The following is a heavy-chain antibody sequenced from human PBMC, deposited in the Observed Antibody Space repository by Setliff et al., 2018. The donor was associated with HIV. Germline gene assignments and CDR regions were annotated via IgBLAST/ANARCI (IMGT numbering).Heavy chain of an antibody. CDR1: GGSISSYY. Sequence: SETLSLTCAVYGGSISSYYWSWVRQSPGRGLEWIGEINQSGNTNFNPSLKSRLIISVDTSKSQFSLKLTSVTAADTALYYCAREGGQGYSGSGSFYHRNFDLWGRGTLVTVSS. J-gene: IGHJ2*01. CDR2: INQSGNT. V-gene: IGHV4-34*01. CDR3: AREGGQGYSGSGSFYHRNFDL. D-gene: IGHD3-10*01.